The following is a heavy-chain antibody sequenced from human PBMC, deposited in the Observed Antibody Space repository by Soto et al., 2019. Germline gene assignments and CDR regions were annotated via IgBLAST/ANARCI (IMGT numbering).Heavy chain of an antibody. J-gene: IGHJ2*01. CDR2: IRSKANSYAT. V-gene: IGHV3-73*01. CDR1: GFIFSGSC. D-gene: IGHD4-17*01. Sequence: GGSLRLSCAASGFIFSGSCIHWVRQASWKGLEWVGRIRSKANSYATAYAASVKGRFTISRDDSKNTAYLQMKSLKTEDTAVYYCTRTTVTTQNWYFDLWGRGTLVTFCS. CDR3: TRTTVTTQNWYFDL.